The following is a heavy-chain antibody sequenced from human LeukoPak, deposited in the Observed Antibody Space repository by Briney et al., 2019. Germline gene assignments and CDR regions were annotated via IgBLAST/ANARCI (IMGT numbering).Heavy chain of an antibody. D-gene: IGHD3-22*01. J-gene: IGHJ4*02. Sequence: GRSLRLSCAASGFTFDDYAMHWVRQAPGKGLEWVSGISWNSGSIGYADSVKGRFTISRDNAKNSLYLQMNSLRAEDTALYYCAKGADYYDSSGYYTSFDHWGQGTLVTVSS. CDR2: ISWNSGSI. V-gene: IGHV3-9*01. CDR3: AKGADYYDSSGYYTSFDH. CDR1: GFTFDDYA.